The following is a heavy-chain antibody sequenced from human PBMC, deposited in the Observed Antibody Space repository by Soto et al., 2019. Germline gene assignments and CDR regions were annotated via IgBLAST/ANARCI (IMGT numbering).Heavy chain of an antibody. CDR2: ISGGGDGT. D-gene: IGHD2-15*01. CDR1: GFTFGNYA. CDR3: AKKGLGSLATYCSTGDCHYAFDI. V-gene: IGHV3-23*01. Sequence: SGGGLVQPGGSLRLSCAASGFTFGNYAMIWVRQAPGKGLEWVSTISGGGDGTYYADSVRGRFTISRENSRNTVYLQMNSLRAEDTAVYYCAKKGLGSLATYCSTGDCHYAFDIWGQGTMVTVSS. J-gene: IGHJ3*02.